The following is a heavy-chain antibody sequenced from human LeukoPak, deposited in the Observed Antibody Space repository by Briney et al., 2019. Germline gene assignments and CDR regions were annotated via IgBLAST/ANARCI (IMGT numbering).Heavy chain of an antibody. D-gene: IGHD3-10*01. Sequence: TSETLSLTCAVYGGSFSGYNWSWIRQPPGKALEWIGGVNHSGSTNYNPSLKSRVTISVDTSKNQFSLKLSSVTAADTAVYYCARSLSKSVVLLWFGDSPPSSWFDPWGQGTLVTVSS. CDR2: VNHSGST. CDR1: GGSFSGYN. J-gene: IGHJ5*02. V-gene: IGHV4-34*01. CDR3: ARSLSKSVVLLWFGDSPPSSWFDP.